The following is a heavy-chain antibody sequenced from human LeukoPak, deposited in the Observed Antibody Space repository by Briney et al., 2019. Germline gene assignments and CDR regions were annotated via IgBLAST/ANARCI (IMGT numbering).Heavy chain of an antibody. CDR3: ARESGRSYDDYAFDY. D-gene: IGHD4-17*01. V-gene: IGHV4-31*03. CDR2: IYYSGST. CDR1: GASISSGGYY. J-gene: IGHJ4*02. Sequence: RTSQTLSLTCTVSGASISSGGYYWSWLRQHPGKGLEWIGYIYYSGSTYYNPSLKSRVTISVDTSKNQFSLKLSSVTAADTAVYYCARESGRSYDDYAFDYWGQGTLVTVSS.